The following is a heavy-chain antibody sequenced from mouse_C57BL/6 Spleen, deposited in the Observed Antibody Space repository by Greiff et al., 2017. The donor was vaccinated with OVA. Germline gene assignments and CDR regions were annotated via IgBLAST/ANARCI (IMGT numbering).Heavy chain of an antibody. CDR1: GYTFTTYP. Sequence: QVQLQQSGAELVKPGASVKMSCKASGYTFTTYPIEWMKQNHGKSLEWIGNFHPYNDDTKYNEKFKGKATLNVEKSSSTVYLELSRLTSDDSAVYYCARGVYGSRSCDYWGQGTTLTVSS. V-gene: IGHV1-47*01. CDR2: FHPYNDDT. J-gene: IGHJ2*01. CDR3: ARGVYGSRSCDY. D-gene: IGHD1-1*01.